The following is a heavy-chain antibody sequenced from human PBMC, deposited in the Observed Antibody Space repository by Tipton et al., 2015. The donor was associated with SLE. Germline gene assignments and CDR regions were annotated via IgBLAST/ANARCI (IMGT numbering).Heavy chain of an antibody. V-gene: IGHV3-30*04. Sequence: SLRLSCAASGVTFSSYVMHWVRQTPGKGLEWVAVISYDGSNKYYADSVKGRFTISRDNSKNTLYLQMNSLRAEDTAVYYCAGWVGYCSGGTCFYWGQGTLVTVSS. CDR1: GVTFSSYV. CDR2: ISYDGSNK. D-gene: IGHD2-15*01. CDR3: AGWVGYCSGGTCFY. J-gene: IGHJ4*02.